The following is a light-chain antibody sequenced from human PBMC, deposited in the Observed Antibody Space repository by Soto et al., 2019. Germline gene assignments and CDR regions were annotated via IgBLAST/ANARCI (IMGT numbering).Light chain of an antibody. CDR1: QSVSSY. Sequence: EIVLTQSPAALSLSPGERATLSCRAGQSVSSYLAWYQQKPGQAPRLLIYDASNRATGIPARFSGSGSGTDFTLTISSLEPEDFAVYYCQQRSNRLFPFGPGTKGDNK. J-gene: IGKJ3*01. CDR2: DAS. CDR3: QQRSNRLFP. V-gene: IGKV3-11*01.